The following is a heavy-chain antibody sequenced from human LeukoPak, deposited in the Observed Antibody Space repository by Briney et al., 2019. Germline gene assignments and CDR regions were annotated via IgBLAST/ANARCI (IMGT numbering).Heavy chain of an antibody. D-gene: IGHD3-22*01. CDR1: GFTFSSHW. J-gene: IGHJ4*02. Sequence: RSGGSLRLSCAASGFTFSSHWMHWARQAPGKGLEWVSGINWNGDSTDYADSVKGRFTISRDNAKNSLYLQMNSLRAEDTALYYCARDLRVVITGSFDSWGQGTLVTVSS. CDR3: ARDLRVVITGSFDS. V-gene: IGHV3-20*04. CDR2: INWNGDST.